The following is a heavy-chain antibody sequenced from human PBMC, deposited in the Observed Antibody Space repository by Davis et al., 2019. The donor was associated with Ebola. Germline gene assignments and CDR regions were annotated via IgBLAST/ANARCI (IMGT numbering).Heavy chain of an antibody. CDR1: GGSISSSNW. CDR3: ARHERGLYCSSTSCYFFPNWFDP. CDR2: IYHSGST. Sequence: SETLSLTCAVSGGSISSSNWWSWVRQPPGKGLEWIGEIYHSGSTNYNPSLKSRVTISVDKSKNQFSLKLSSVTAADTAVYYCARHERGLYCSSTSCYFFPNWFDPWGQGTLVTVSS. D-gene: IGHD2-2*01. J-gene: IGHJ5*02. V-gene: IGHV4-4*02.